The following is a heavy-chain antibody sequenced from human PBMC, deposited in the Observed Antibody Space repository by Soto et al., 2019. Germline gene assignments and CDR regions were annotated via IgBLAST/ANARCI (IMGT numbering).Heavy chain of an antibody. V-gene: IGHV3-23*01. J-gene: IGHJ4*02. CDR3: AKSAGRIAVAGTFFDY. D-gene: IGHD6-19*01. Sequence: EVQLLESGGGLVQPGGSLRLSCAASGFTFSSYAMSWVRQAPGKGLEWVSAISGSGGSTYYADSVKGRFTISRDNSKNTLYLQMNSLRAEDTAVYYCAKSAGRIAVAGTFFDYWVQGTLVTVSS. CDR1: GFTFSSYA. CDR2: ISGSGGST.